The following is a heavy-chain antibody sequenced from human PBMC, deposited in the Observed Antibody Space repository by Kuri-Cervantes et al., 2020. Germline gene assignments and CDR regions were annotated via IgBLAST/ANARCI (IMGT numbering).Heavy chain of an antibody. V-gene: IGHV3-30-3*01. Sequence: GESLKISCVASGFTFSSYAMHWVRQAPGKGLEWVAVISYDGSNKYYADSVKGRFTISRDNSKNTLYLQMNSLRAEDTAVYYCARDGYDSSGYYFDYWGQGTLVTVSS. CDR2: ISYDGSNK. CDR1: GFTFSSYA. D-gene: IGHD3-22*01. CDR3: ARDGYDSSGYYFDY. J-gene: IGHJ4*02.